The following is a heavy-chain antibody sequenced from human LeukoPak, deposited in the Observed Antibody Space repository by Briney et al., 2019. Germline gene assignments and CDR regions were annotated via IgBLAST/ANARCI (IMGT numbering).Heavy chain of an antibody. CDR1: GFTFSGSA. CDR2: IRSKANSYAT. J-gene: IGHJ5*02. Sequence: GGSLKLSCAASGFTFSGSAMHWVRQASGKGLEWVGRIRSKANSYATAYAASVKGRFTISRDDSKNTAYLQMNSLKTEDTAVYYCTRLEVATTPANWFDPWGQGTLVTVSS. CDR3: TRLEVATTPANWFDP. V-gene: IGHV3-73*01. D-gene: IGHD5-24*01.